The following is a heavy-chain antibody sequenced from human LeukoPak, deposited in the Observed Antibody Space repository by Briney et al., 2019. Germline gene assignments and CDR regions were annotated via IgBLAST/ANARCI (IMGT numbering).Heavy chain of an antibody. CDR1: GGSISSYY. Sequence: SSETLSLTCTVSGGSISSYYWSWIRQPPGKGLEWIGYIYYSGSTNYNPSLKSRVTISVDTSKNQFSLKLSSVTAADTAVYYCAREKRRYYDSSGYWDAFDIWGQGTMVTVSS. V-gene: IGHV4-59*01. D-gene: IGHD3-22*01. CDR2: IYYSGST. J-gene: IGHJ3*02. CDR3: AREKRRYYDSSGYWDAFDI.